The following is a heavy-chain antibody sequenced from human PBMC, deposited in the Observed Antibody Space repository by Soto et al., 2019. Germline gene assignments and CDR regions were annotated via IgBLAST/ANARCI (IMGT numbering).Heavy chain of an antibody. J-gene: IGHJ4*02. V-gene: IGHV3-49*03. CDR2: IRSKAYGGTT. Sequence: GGSLRLSCTASGFTFGDYAMSWFRQAPGKGLEWVGFIRSKAYGGTTEYAASVKGRFTISRDDSKSIAYLQMNSLKTEDTAVYYCTTDLPASYDYIWGSYRRVPLEYWAQGTLVTVSS. D-gene: IGHD3-16*02. CDR3: TTDLPASYDYIWGSYRRVPLEY. CDR1: GFTFGDYA.